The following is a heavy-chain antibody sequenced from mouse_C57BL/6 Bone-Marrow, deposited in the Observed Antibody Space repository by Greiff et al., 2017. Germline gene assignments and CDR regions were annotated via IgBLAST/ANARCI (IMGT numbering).Heavy chain of an antibody. D-gene: IGHD2-2*01. CDR1: GYTFTDYY. J-gene: IGHJ2*01. CDR2: INPYNGGT. Sequence: VQLQQSGPVLVKPGASVKMSCKASGYTFTDYYMNWVKQSHGKSLEWIGVINPYNGGTSYHQKFKGKATLTVDKSSSTAYMELNSLTSEDSAVYYGARGGLNGGGSDYWGQGTTLTVSS. V-gene: IGHV1-19*01. CDR3: ARGGLNGGGSDY.